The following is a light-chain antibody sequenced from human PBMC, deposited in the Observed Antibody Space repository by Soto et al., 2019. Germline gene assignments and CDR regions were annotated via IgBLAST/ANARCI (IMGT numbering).Light chain of an antibody. CDR2: VAS. Sequence: EIVLTQSPGTLSLSPGQRATLSCRASQSVGSYLAWYQQKPGQPPRLLISVASSRATGIPDRFSGSGSGTEFTLTFSRVEPEDFAVYYCQQYVASHPITFGQGTRLDIK. CDR1: QSVGSY. V-gene: IGKV3-20*01. J-gene: IGKJ5*01. CDR3: QQYVASHPIT.